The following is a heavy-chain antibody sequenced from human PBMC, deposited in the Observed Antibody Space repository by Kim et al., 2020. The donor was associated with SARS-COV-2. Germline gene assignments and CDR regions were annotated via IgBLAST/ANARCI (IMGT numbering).Heavy chain of an antibody. CDR3: ARVKGYDSSGWSPFDY. J-gene: IGHJ4*02. V-gene: IGHV4-34*01. Sequence: SETLSLTCAVYGGSFSGYYWSWIRQPPGKGLEWIGEINHSGSINYKSSLKSRVTISVDRSKNQFSLKLSSVTAADTAVYYCARVKGYDSSGWSPFDYWGQGTLVTVSS. D-gene: IGHD3-22*01. CDR2: INHSGSI. CDR1: GGSFSGYY.